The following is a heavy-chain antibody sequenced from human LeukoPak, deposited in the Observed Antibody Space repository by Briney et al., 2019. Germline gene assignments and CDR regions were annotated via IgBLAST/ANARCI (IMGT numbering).Heavy chain of an antibody. J-gene: IGHJ4*02. CDR2: IYHSGST. CDR1: GGSISSGGYS. D-gene: IGHD3-22*01. V-gene: IGHV4-30-2*01. Sequence: PSQTLSLTCAVSGGSISSGGYSWSWIRQPPGKGLEWIGYIYHSGSTYYNPSLKSRVTISVDRSKNQFSLKLSSVTAADTAVYYCARADYYDSSGYEIDYWGQGTLVTVSS. CDR3: ARADYYDSSGYEIDY.